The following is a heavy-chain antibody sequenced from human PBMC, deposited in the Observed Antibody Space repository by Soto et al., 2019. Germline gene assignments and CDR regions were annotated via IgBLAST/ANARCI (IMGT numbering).Heavy chain of an antibody. J-gene: IGHJ4*02. V-gene: IGHV2-5*02. Sequence: QITLKESGPTLVKPTQTLTLTCTFSGFSLSTSGVGVGWIRQPPGKALEWLALSYWDDDKTYSPSLKSRLTITKDTSKNQVVLTMTNMDPVDTATYYCAHGRCDDYIWGSYRHYYFDYWGQGTLVTVSS. CDR2: SYWDDDK. CDR1: GFSLSTSGVG. D-gene: IGHD3-16*02. CDR3: AHGRCDDYIWGSYRHYYFDY.